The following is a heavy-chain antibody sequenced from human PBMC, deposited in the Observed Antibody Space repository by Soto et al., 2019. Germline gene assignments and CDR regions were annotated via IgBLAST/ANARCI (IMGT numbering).Heavy chain of an antibody. J-gene: IGHJ4*02. CDR2: ISAHNGNT. D-gene: IGHD1-1*01. Sequence: QVHLVQSGAEVKKPGASVKVSCKGSGYDFTTYGITWVRQAPGQGLEWMAWISAHNGNTDYAQKLQGRVTVTRDTSTSTAYMELRGLRSDGPAVYYCARGRYGDYWGQGALVTVSS. CDR3: ARGRYGDY. V-gene: IGHV1-18*01. CDR1: GYDFTTYG.